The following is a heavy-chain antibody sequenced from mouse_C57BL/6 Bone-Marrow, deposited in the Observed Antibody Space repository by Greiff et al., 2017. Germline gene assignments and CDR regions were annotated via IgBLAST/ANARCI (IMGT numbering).Heavy chain of an antibody. J-gene: IGHJ3*01. CDR3: ARGRIYYGNPRFAY. D-gene: IGHD2-1*01. CDR2: IYPRSGNT. Sequence: QVQLKESGAELARPGASVKLSCKASGYTFTSYGISWVKQRTGQGLEWIGEIYPRSGNTYYNEKFKGKATLTADKSSSTAYMELRSLTSEDSAVYFCARGRIYYGNPRFAYWGQGTLVTVSA. CDR1: GYTFTSYG. V-gene: IGHV1-81*01.